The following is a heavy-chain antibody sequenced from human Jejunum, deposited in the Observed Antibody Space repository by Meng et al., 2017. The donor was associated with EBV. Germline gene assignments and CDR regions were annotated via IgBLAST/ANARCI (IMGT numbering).Heavy chain of an antibody. V-gene: IGHV1-46*01. J-gene: IGHJ5*02. D-gene: IGHD3-22*01. Sequence: HVGLVRYEMEVKKPGASVKVSCKASGYTFTSHYMHCVRQAPGQGLEWMGIINPNGGSSTYAQKFQDRVTMTRDMSTSTDYMELSSLGSEDTAIYYCARDVSDSNKAWWLDPWGQGTLVTVSS. CDR3: ARDVSDSNKAWWLDP. CDR1: GYTFTSHY. CDR2: INPNGGSS.